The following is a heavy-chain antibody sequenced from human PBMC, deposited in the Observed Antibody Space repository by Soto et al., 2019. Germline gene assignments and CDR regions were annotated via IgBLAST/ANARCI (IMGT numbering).Heavy chain of an antibody. V-gene: IGHV4-34*01. Sequence: PSETLSLTCAVYGGSFSGYYWSWIRQPPGKGLEWIGEINHSGSTNYNPSLKSRVTISVDTSKNQFSLKLSSVTAADTAVYYCARGRRFRLYSSSSDGGAQLKVFYYYYMDVWGKGTTVTVSS. CDR3: ARGRRFRLYSSSSDGGAQLKVFYYYYMDV. D-gene: IGHD6-6*01. CDR1: GGSFSGYY. CDR2: INHSGST. J-gene: IGHJ6*03.